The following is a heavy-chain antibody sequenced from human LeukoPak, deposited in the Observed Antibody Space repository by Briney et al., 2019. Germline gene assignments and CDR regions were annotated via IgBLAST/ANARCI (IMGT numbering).Heavy chain of an antibody. V-gene: IGHV3-30*03. Sequence: GGSLRLSCAASGFTFGSYGMHWVRQAPGKGLEWVAVISYDGSNKYYADSVKGRFTISRDNSKNTLYLQMNSLRAEDTAVYYCAVLRGYSYGTFDYRGQGTLVTVSS. CDR3: AVLRGYSYGTFDY. J-gene: IGHJ4*02. D-gene: IGHD5-18*01. CDR1: GFTFGSYG. CDR2: ISYDGSNK.